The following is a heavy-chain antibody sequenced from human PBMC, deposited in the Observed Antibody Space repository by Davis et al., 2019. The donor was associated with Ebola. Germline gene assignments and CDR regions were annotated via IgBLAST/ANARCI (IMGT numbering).Heavy chain of an antibody. D-gene: IGHD6-6*01. J-gene: IGHJ6*02. CDR1: GYTFTSYG. V-gene: IGHV1-18*01. CDR2: ISAYNGNT. Sequence: AASVKVSCKASGYTFTSYGISWVRQAPGQGLEWMGWISAYNGNTNYAQKLQGRVTMTTDTSTSTAYMELRSLRSDDTAVYYCASYRTYSSSPYYYYYYGMDVWGQGTTVTVSS. CDR3: ASYRTYSSSPYYYYYYGMDV.